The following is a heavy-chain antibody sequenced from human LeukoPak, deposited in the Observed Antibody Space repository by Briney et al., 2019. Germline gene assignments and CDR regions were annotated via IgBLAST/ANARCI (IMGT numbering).Heavy chain of an antibody. V-gene: IGHV3-48*03. CDR2: ISDSGSSI. J-gene: IGHJ4*02. D-gene: IGHD6-19*01. Sequence: GGSLRPSCAASGFTFSSYEMNWVRQAPGKGLEWVSYISDSGSSIYYADSVKGRFTISRDDAKNSLYLQMNSLRAEDTAVCYCAREGSGWSFDYWGRGTLVTVSS. CDR3: AREGSGWSFDY. CDR1: GFTFSSYE.